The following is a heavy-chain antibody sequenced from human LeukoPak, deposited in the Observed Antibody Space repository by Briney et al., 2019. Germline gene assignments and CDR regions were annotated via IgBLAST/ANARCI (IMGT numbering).Heavy chain of an antibody. D-gene: IGHD2-21*01. CDR1: GFTFSRYW. CDR2: INTDGRSA. V-gene: IGHV3-74*01. J-gene: IGHJ4*02. CDR3: VRDVWGDRDGFFEY. Sequence: GGSLRLSCAASGFTFSRYWMHWVRQGPEKGLVWVSRINTDGRSASYAESVTGRFTMSRDNAKNTLYLQMNSLRVEDTAVYYCVRDVWGDRDGFFEYWGQGTLATVSS.